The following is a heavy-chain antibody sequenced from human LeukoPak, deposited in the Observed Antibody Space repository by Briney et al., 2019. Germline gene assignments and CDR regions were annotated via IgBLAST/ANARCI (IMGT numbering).Heavy chain of an antibody. V-gene: IGHV3-20*04. Sequence: RPGGSLGLSCAASGFTFDDYGMSWVRQAPGKGLEWVSGINWNGGSTGYADSVKGRFTISRDNSKNSLCLQMNSLRAEDTALYYCARGGTTGYYFDYWGQGTLVTVSS. CDR3: ARGGTTGYYFDY. CDR2: INWNGGST. CDR1: GFTFDDYG. J-gene: IGHJ4*02. D-gene: IGHD4-17*01.